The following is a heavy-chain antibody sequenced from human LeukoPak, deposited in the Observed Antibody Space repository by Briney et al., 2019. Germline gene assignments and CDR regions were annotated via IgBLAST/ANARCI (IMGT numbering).Heavy chain of an antibody. Sequence: PGRSLRLSCAASGFTFDDYAMHWVRHAPGKGLEWVSGIGWNSGGIVYADSAKGRFTISRDNAKKSLYLQMNSLGAEDTALYYCVKVTAAGFVDHWGQGTLVTVSS. D-gene: IGHD6-13*01. CDR2: IGWNSGGI. CDR1: GFTFDDYA. CDR3: VKVTAAGFVDH. J-gene: IGHJ4*02. V-gene: IGHV3-9*01.